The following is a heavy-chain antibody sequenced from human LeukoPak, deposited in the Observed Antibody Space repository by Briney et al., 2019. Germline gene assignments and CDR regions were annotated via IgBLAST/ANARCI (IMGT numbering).Heavy chain of an antibody. CDR3: ARERSYYGSAIDY. J-gene: IGHJ4*02. CDR1: GGSISSSSYY. V-gene: IGHV4-61*01. D-gene: IGHD3-10*01. Sequence: SETLSLTCTVSGGSISSSSYYWGWIRQPPGKGLEWIGYIYYSGSTNYNPSLKSRVTISVDTSKNQFSLKLSSVTAADTAVYYCARERSYYGSAIDYWGQGTLVTVSS. CDR2: IYYSGST.